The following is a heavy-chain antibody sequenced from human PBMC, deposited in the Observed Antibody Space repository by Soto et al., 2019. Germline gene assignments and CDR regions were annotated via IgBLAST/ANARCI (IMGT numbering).Heavy chain of an antibody. Sequence: KTSETLSLTCTVSGGSFSSGDYYWGWIRQPPGKGLEWVGYISNSGSTFYNSSLKSRVTISVDTSKNQFSLKLSSVTAADTAVYFCARVPDHYDSRGDLRGFYFDYWGQGTLVTVSS. CDR2: ISNSGST. V-gene: IGHV4-30-4*01. D-gene: IGHD3-22*01. J-gene: IGHJ4*02. CDR3: ARVPDHYDSRGDLRGFYFDY. CDR1: GGSFSSGDYY.